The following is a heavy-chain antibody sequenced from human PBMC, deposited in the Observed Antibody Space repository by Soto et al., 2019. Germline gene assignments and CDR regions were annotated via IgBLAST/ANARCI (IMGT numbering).Heavy chain of an antibody. CDR2: IYDSGST. J-gene: IGHJ4*02. D-gene: IGHD4-17*01. Sequence: QVQLQESGPGLVKPSETLSLTCTVSGGSISSYSWSWIRQPPGQGLEWIGYIYDSGSTQYNPSLKRXIPISVDTSKNQSSLKLSSGTAADTAVYYCARLTPVTADFDYWGQGTLVTVSS. CDR3: ARLTPVTADFDY. V-gene: IGHV4-59*08. CDR1: GGSISSYS.